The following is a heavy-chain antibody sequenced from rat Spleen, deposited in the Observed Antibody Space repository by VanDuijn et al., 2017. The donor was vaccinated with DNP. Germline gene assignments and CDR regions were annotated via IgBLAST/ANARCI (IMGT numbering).Heavy chain of an antibody. CDR2: INIDSSRT. Sequence: EVKLVESGGGLVQPGSSLKLSCAASGFNFNDYWMGWVRQAPENGIQWLAYINIDSSRTHYAETVKGRFTISRDNAKNTVDMQLSSLRAEDTAMYFCARHGYDLMGFDYWGQGVMVTVSS. CDR3: ARHGYDLMGFDY. D-gene: IGHD1-7*01. J-gene: IGHJ2*01. V-gene: IGHV5-43*01. CDR1: GFNFNDYW.